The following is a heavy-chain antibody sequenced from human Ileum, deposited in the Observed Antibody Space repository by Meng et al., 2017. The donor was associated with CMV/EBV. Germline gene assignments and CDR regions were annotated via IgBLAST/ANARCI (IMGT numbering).Heavy chain of an antibody. CDR2: ISSSGSAI. J-gene: IGHJ4*02. CDR3: ARDEGETSCYDY. D-gene: IGHD2-2*01. V-gene: IGHV3-11*04. CDR1: GFTFSDYY. Sequence: GESLKISCAASGFTFSDYYMSWIRQAPGKGLEWVSYISSSGSAIYYADSVKGRFTISRDNAKNSLYLQMNSLRAEDTAVYYCARDEGETSCYDYWGQGTLVNGAS.